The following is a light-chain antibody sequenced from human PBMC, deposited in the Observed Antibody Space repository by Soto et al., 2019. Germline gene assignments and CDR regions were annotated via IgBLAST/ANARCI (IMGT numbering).Light chain of an antibody. CDR2: GAS. CDR1: QSISTY. CDR3: HQKYRLPRT. V-gene: IGKV1-39*01. Sequence: DIEMTQSPSSLSASVGDRVTINCRASQSISTYLNWYQKKPGKAPKSLIYGASTLQSGVPSRFSGSGSGTDFTLTISSLQPEDFATYFCHQKYRLPRTFGQGTKVDIK. J-gene: IGKJ1*01.